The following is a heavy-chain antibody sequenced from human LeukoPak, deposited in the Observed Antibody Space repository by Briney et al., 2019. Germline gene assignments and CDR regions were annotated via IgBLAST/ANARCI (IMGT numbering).Heavy chain of an antibody. Sequence: PGGSLRLSCAASGFTFSTYGMHWVRQAPGKGLQWLAVIWYDGNNKYYADSVKGRFTISRDNSKNTLYLQMNSLRVEDTAVYYCAKEKERSYLYGSGGDYWGQGTLVTVSS. CDR3: AKEKERSYLYGSGGDY. CDR1: GFTFSTYG. CDR2: IWYDGNNK. V-gene: IGHV3-33*06. D-gene: IGHD3-10*01. J-gene: IGHJ4*02.